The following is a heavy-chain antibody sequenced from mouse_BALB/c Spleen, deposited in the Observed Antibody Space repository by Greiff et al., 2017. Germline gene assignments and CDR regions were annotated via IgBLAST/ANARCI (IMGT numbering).Heavy chain of an antibody. Sequence: EVKVEESGPGLVKPSQSLSLTCTVTGYSITSDYAWNWIRQFPGNKLEWMGYISYSGSTSYNPSLKSRISITRDTSKNQFFLQLNSVTTEDTATYYCARGGPFAYWGQGTLVTVSA. V-gene: IGHV3-2*02. CDR1: GYSITSDYA. CDR2: ISYSGST. CDR3: ARGGPFAY. J-gene: IGHJ3*01.